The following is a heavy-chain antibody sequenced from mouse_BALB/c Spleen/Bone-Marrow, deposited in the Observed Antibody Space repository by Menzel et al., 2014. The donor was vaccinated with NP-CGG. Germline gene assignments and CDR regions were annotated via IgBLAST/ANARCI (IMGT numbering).Heavy chain of an antibody. CDR1: GYAFSSYW. V-gene: IGHV1-80*01. CDR2: IYPGDGDT. Sequence: VKLQESGAGLVRPGSSVKISCKASGYAFSSYWMNWVKQRPGQGLEWIGQIYPGDGDTNYNGKFKGKATLTADKSSSTAYMQLSSLTSEDSAVNFCARWITTVVAPYVMDYWGQGTSVTVSS. CDR3: ARWITTVVAPYVMDY. J-gene: IGHJ4*01. D-gene: IGHD1-1*01.